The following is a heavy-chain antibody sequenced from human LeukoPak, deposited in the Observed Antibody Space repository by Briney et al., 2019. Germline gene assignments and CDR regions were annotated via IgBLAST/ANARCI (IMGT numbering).Heavy chain of an antibody. V-gene: IGHV3-53*01. CDR2: IYSGGST. Sequence: GGSLRLSCAASGFTVSSNDMSWVRQAPGKGLEWVSVIYSGGSTYYADSVKGRFTISRDNSKNTLYLQMNSLRAEDTAVYYCARGSGYSGYDYVYYYYGMDVWGQGTTVTVSS. D-gene: IGHD5-12*01. CDR3: ARGSGYSGYDYVYYYYGMDV. J-gene: IGHJ6*02. CDR1: GFTVSSND.